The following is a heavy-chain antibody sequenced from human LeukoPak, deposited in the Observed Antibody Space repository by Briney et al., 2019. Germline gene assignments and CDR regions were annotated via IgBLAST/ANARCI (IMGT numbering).Heavy chain of an antibody. D-gene: IGHD3-22*01. CDR3: ARRASTRIVFDY. V-gene: IGHV4-61*02. CDR1: GGSISSGSYY. J-gene: IGHJ4*02. Sequence: SETLSLTCTVSGGSISSGSYYWSWIRQPAGKGLEWIGRIYTSGSTNYNPSLKSRVTISVDTSKNQFSLKLSSVTAADTAVYYCARRASTRIVFDYWGQGTLVTVSS. CDR2: IYTSGST.